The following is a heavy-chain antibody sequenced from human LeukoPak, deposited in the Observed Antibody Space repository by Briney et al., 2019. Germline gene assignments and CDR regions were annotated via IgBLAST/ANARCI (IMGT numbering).Heavy chain of an antibody. CDR2: IYYSGGT. D-gene: IGHD6-13*01. Sequence: SETLSLTCTVSGGSISSNSYYWGWIRQPPGKGLEWIGSIYYSGGTYYNPSLKSRVTISVDTSKNQFSLILSSVTAADTAVYYCARGAAGAPDDAFDVWGPGTMVTVSS. V-gene: IGHV4-39*07. CDR3: ARGAAGAPDDAFDV. J-gene: IGHJ3*01. CDR1: GGSISSNSYY.